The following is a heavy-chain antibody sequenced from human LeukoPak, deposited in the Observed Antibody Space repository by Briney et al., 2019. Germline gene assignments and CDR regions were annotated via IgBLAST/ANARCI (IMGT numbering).Heavy chain of an antibody. V-gene: IGHV5-51*01. CDR2: IYPGDSDT. D-gene: IGHD3-16*01. J-gene: IGHJ6*02. CDR1: GYSFTSYW. Sequence: GESLKISCKGSGYSFTSYWIGWVRQMPGKGLEWMGIIYPGDSDTRYSPSFQGQVTISADKSISTAYLQWSSLKASDTAMYYCARHGGVTGVTPPTPQQTTYYYYGMDVWGQGTTVTVSS. CDR3: ARHGGVTGVTPPTPQQTTYYYYGMDV.